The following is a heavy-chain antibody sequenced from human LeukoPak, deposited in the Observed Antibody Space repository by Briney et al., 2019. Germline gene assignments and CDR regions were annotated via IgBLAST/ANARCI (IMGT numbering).Heavy chain of an antibody. V-gene: IGHV3-21*01. CDR2: ISSSSSYI. D-gene: IGHD3-10*01. Sequence: GGSLRLSCAASGFTFSSYSMNWVRQAPGKGLEWVSSISSSSSYIYYADSVKGRFTISRDNAKNSLYLQMNSLRAEDTAVYYCARDITHGPIDYWGQGTLVTVSS. CDR3: ARDITHGPIDY. J-gene: IGHJ4*02. CDR1: GFTFSSYS.